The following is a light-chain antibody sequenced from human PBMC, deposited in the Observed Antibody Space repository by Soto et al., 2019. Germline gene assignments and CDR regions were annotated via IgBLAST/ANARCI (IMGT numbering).Light chain of an antibody. V-gene: IGLV2-14*01. CDR1: SSDVGGYNY. CDR3: SSYTSSSNLYV. J-gene: IGLJ1*01. CDR2: DVS. Sequence: QSVLTQPASVSGSPGQSITISCTGTSSDVGGYNYVSWYQQHPGKAPKLMIYDVSNRPSGVSNRFSGSKSGNTASLTISGLQAEDEADYSCSSYTSSSNLYVFGTGTKVPVL.